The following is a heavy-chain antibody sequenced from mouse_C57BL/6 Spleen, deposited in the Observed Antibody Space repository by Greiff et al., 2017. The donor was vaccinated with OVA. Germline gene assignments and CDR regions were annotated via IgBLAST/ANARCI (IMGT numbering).Heavy chain of an antibody. D-gene: IGHD2-10*02. CDR2: ISYDGSN. V-gene: IGHV3-6*01. CDR1: GYSITSGYY. Sequence: ESGPGLVKPSQSLSLTCSVTGYSITSGYYWNWIRQFPGNKLEWMGYISYDGSNNYNPSLKNRISITRDTSKNQFFLKLNSVTTEDTATYYCARGDSMVTPFAYWGQGTLVTVSA. CDR3: ARGDSMVTPFAY. J-gene: IGHJ3*01.